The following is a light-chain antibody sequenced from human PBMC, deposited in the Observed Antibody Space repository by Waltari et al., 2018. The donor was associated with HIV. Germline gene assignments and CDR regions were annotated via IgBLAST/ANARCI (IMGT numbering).Light chain of an antibody. CDR3: QQLGT. CDR1: EGINNY. V-gene: IGKV1-9*01. Sequence: DIQLTQSPSYLSASVGDRVTVTCRASEGINNYLAWYQQKPGTAPKLLVYAASTLQNGVPSRFSGRGSGTEFTLTIDSLRPEDFATYYCQQLGTFGPGTTVDIK. CDR2: AAS. J-gene: IGKJ3*01.